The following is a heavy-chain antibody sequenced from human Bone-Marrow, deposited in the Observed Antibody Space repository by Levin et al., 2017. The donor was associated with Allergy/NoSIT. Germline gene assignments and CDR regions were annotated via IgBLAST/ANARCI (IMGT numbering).Heavy chain of an antibody. CDR2: INKDGNEE. CDR1: GFTFDIHW. J-gene: IGHJ4*02. V-gene: IGHV3-7*01. D-gene: IGHD2-2*01. Sequence: GESLKISCAASGFTFDIHWMTWVRQTPGKGLEWVAKINKDGNEEYYVDSVKGRFTISRDNAQNSLYLHMNILRVEDTALYYCARGVKYACDHRGQGTLVTVS. CDR3: ARGVKYACDH.